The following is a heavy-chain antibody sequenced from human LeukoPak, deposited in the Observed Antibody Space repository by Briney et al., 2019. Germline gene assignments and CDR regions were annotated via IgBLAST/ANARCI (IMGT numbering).Heavy chain of an antibody. V-gene: IGHV4-59*11. CDR3: ARVVVAGYMDV. CDR2: IYYGGST. Sequence: PSETLSLTCTVSGGSISSHYWSWIRQPPGKGLEWIGYIYYGGSTNYNPSLKSRVTISVDTSKNQFSLKLSSVTAADTAVYYCARVVVAGYMDVWGKGTTVTVSS. J-gene: IGHJ6*03. D-gene: IGHD2-15*01. CDR1: GGSISSHY.